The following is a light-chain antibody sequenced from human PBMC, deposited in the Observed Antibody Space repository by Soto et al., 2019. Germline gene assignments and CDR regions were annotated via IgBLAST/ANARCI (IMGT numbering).Light chain of an antibody. CDR1: QSVSSSY. Sequence: EIVLTQSPGTLSLSPGERVTLSCRASQSVSSSYLAWYQQKPGQAPRLLIYGASSRATGIPDRFSGSGSGTDFTLTISRLEPEDFAVDYCQQYGSSLSITFGQGTRLENK. CDR3: QQYGSSLSIT. V-gene: IGKV3-20*01. J-gene: IGKJ5*01. CDR2: GAS.